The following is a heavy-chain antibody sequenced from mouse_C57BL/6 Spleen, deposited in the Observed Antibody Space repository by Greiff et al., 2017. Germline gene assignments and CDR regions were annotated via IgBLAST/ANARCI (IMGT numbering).Heavy chain of an antibody. CDR1: GFTFSDYG. Sequence: DVMLVESGGGLVKPGGSLKLSCAASGFTFSDYGMHWVRQAPEKGLEWVAYISSGSSTIYYADTVKGRFTISRDNAKNTLFLQMTSLRSEDTAMYYCARKDGYFSYAMDYWGQGTSVTVSS. CDR3: ARKDGYFSYAMDY. D-gene: IGHD2-3*01. CDR2: ISSGSSTI. J-gene: IGHJ4*01. V-gene: IGHV5-17*01.